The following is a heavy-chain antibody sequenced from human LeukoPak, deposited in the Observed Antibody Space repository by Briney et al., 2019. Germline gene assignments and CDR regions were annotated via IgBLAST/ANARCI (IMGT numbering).Heavy chain of an antibody. Sequence: SVKVSCKASGGTFSSYAISWVRQAPGQGLEWMGGIIPIFGTANYAQKFQGRVTITADESTSTAYMELSSLRSEDTAVYYCARNQLRPISLYYFDYWGQGTLVTVSS. CDR3: ARNQLRPISLYYFDY. CDR2: IIPIFGTA. V-gene: IGHV1-69*13. J-gene: IGHJ4*02. CDR1: GGTFSSYA. D-gene: IGHD1-14*01.